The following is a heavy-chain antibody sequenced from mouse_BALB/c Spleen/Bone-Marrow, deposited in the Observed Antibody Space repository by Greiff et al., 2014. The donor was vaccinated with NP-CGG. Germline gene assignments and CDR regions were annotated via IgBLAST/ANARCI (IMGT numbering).Heavy chain of an antibody. Sequence: VQLQQSGPELVKPGPSVKISCKASGYSFTGYYMHWVKQSHGKSLEWIGKLNPYNGGTSCNQKFKGKATLTVDTSSSTAFMELHSLTSEDSLVYYCARQLYGNYAYWGLGTLVTVSA. J-gene: IGHJ3*01. CDR2: LNPYNGGT. D-gene: IGHD2-10*02. CDR1: GYSFTGYY. CDR3: ARQLYGNYAY. V-gene: IGHV1S30*01.